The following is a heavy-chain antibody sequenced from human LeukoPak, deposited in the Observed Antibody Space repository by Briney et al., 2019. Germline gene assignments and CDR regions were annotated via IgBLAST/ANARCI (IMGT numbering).Heavy chain of an antibody. CDR2: VDWNSGSV. D-gene: IGHD6-13*01. J-gene: IGHJ4*02. CDR1: GFTFDDYA. V-gene: IGHV3-9*01. CDR3: VKDRSSSRYSFDY. Sequence: GGSLRLSCTASGFTFDDYAMHWVRQAPGKGLEWVSGVDWNSGSVDYADSVKGRFTISRDNAKNSLYLQMNSLRPEDTALYYCVKDRSSSRYSFDYWGQGILVTVSS.